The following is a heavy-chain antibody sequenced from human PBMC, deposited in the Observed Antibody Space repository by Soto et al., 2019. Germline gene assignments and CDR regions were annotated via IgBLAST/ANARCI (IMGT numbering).Heavy chain of an antibody. CDR3: ARDLGDGILRYFDWLSNSHDY. CDR1: GYPFTSYG. CDR2: ISAYNGNT. Sequence: ASVQVSCKASGYPFTSYGISWVRQAPGQGLEWMGWISAYNGNTNYAQKLQGRVTMTTDTSTSTAYMELRSLRSDDTAVYYCARDLGDGILRYFDWLSNSHDYWGQGTLVTVSS. D-gene: IGHD3-9*01. V-gene: IGHV1-18*01. J-gene: IGHJ4*02.